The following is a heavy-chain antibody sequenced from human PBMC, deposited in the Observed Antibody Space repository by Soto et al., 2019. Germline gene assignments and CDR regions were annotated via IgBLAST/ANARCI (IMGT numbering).Heavy chain of an antibody. CDR2: TSYDGSNN. J-gene: IGHJ4*02. Sequence: QVQLVESGGGVVPPGTSLRLSCVGSGFTFRSYDIHWVRQAPGKGLEWVALTSYDGSNNFYGDSVKGRYTISRHNSRNTFEQQMDSRTFEDTALYYCARWGPTEVLYVWGQGTLVSVSP. CDR3: ARWGPTEVLYV. CDR1: GFTFRSYD. D-gene: IGHD3-10*01. V-gene: IGHV3-33*05.